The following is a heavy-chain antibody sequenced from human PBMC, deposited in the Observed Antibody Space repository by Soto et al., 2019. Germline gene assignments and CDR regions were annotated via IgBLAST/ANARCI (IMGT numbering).Heavy chain of an antibody. D-gene: IGHD6-13*01. CDR1: GNTSTAYY. CDR2: INPKSGGT. Sequence: QVQVVQSGAEVKKPGASVKVSCKASGNTSTAYYMHWVRRAPGQGLEWMGWINPKSGGTNYAQKFQGWVTMTRDTSSNTGYMELSRLRSDDTAVYYCATAAAAAGGGGYYGMDVWGQGTTVTVSS. CDR3: ATAAAAAGGGGYYGMDV. V-gene: IGHV1-2*04. J-gene: IGHJ6*02.